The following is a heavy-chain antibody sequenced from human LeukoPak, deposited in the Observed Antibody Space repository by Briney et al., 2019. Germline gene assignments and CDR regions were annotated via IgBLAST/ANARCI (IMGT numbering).Heavy chain of an antibody. D-gene: IGHD3-10*01. Sequence: GESLKISCKGSGYIFTSYWIGWVRQMPGKGLEWMGIVYPGDSDTRHSPSFQGQVTISADKSITTAYLHWSSLKASDTAMYYCARQNTMDGGVITFDNWGQGTLVTVSS. CDR3: ARQNTMDGGVITFDN. J-gene: IGHJ4*02. V-gene: IGHV5-51*01. CDR1: GYIFTSYW. CDR2: VYPGDSDT.